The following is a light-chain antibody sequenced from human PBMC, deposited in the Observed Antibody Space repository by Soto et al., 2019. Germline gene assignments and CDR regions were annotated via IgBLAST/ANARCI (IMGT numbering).Light chain of an antibody. CDR1: DSNIGFYNF. CDR3: CSYAGSYTYV. V-gene: IGLV2-11*01. CDR2: DVN. J-gene: IGLJ1*01. Sequence: QSVLAQPRSVSGSPGQSVTISCTGTDSNIGFYNFVSWYQQHPDKAPHLVIYDVNMRPSGVPARFSGSKSGNTASLTISGLQADDEADYYCCSYAGSYTYVFGIGTKVTVL.